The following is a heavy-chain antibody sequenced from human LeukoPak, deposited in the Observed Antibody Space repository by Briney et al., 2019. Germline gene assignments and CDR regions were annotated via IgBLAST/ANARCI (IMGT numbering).Heavy chain of an antibody. CDR3: ARGTKGGIVGATGAFDT. CDR2: IIPIFGTA. D-gene: IGHD1-26*01. CDR1: GGTFSSYA. Sequence: ASVKVSCKASGGTFSSYAISWVRQAPGQGLEWMGRIIPIFGTANYAQKFQGRVTITTDESTSTAYMELSSLRSEDTAVYYCARGTKGGIVGATGAFDTWGQGTMVTVSS. V-gene: IGHV1-69*05. J-gene: IGHJ3*02.